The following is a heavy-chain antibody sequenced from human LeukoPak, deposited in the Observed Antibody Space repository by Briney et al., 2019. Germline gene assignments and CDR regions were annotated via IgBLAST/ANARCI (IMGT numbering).Heavy chain of an antibody. CDR3: ARAPGEGLFDS. Sequence: GGSLRLSCAASGFTFSSYWVRWVRHARGGGLEWVASIKQDGSEKYVDSVKGRFTISRDNAKNSLYLQMSSLRAEDTALYYCARAPGEGLFDSWGQGTLVTVSS. V-gene: IGHV3-7*01. CDR2: IKQDGSEK. CDR1: GFTFSSYW. J-gene: IGHJ5*01. D-gene: IGHD4-17*01.